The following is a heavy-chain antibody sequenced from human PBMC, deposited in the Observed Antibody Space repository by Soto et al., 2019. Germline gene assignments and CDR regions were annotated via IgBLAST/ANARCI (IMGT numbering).Heavy chain of an antibody. Sequence: QVQLVESGGGVVQPGRSLRLSCAASGFTFSSYAMHWVRQAPGKGLEWVAVISYDGSNKYYADSVKGRFTISRDNSKNTLYLPMNSLRAEDTAVYYFAREVVAPTLSPNFDYWGQGTLVTVSS. CDR3: AREVVAPTLSPNFDY. CDR2: ISYDGSNK. CDR1: GFTFSSYA. V-gene: IGHV3-30-3*01. D-gene: IGHD2-15*01. J-gene: IGHJ4*02.